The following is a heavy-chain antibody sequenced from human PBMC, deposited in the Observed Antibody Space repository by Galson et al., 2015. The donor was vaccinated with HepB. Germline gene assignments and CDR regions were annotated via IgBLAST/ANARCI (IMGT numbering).Heavy chain of an antibody. Sequence: VKVSCKASRGTFRSYAISWVRQAPGQGLEWMGGIIPIFGTANYAQKFQGRVTITADKSTSTAYMELSSLRSEDTAVYYCARREAGVIDYWGQGTLVTVSS. V-gene: IGHV1-69*06. J-gene: IGHJ4*02. D-gene: IGHD6-13*01. CDR3: ARREAGVIDY. CDR2: IIPIFGTA. CDR1: RGTFRSYA.